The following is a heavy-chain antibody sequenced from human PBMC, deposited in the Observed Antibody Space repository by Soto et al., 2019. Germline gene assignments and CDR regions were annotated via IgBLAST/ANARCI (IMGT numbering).Heavy chain of an antibody. D-gene: IGHD3-10*01. V-gene: IGHV4-39*01. J-gene: IGHJ4*02. Sequence: QQQLQESGPGLVKPSETLPLTCTVSGGSISSSSYSWGWIRQPPGKGLEWIGSLYSDGRIYYNPSLKSRITISVDTSKNQFSLKVHSVTAADTAVYHCASMRHYSGLGTYPDYWGQGILVTVSA. CDR3: ASMRHYSGLGTYPDY. CDR2: LYSDGRI. CDR1: GGSISSSSYS.